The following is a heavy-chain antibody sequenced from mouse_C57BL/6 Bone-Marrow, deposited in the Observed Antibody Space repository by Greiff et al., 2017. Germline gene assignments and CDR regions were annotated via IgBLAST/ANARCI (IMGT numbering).Heavy chain of an antibody. CDR2: IHPNSGST. D-gene: IGHD1-1*01. J-gene: IGHJ3*01. V-gene: IGHV1-64*01. CDR3: ARPLYYGSSSWFAY. Sequence: QVQLQQPGAELVKPGASVKLSCKASGYTFTSYWIHWVKQRPGQGLEWIGMIHPNSGSTNYNEKFKSKATLTVDKSSSTAYMQLSSLTSEDSAVYYCARPLYYGSSSWFAYWGQGTLVTVSA. CDR1: GYTFTSYW.